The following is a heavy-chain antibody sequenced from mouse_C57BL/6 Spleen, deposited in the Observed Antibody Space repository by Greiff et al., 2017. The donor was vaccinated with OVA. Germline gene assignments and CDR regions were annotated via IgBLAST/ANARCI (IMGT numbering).Heavy chain of an antibody. J-gene: IGHJ2*01. CDR2: ISYDGSN. CDR1: GYSITSGYY. D-gene: IGHD3-3*01. Sequence: EVKLMESGPGLVKPSQSLSLTCSVTGYSITSGYYWNWIRQFPGNKLEWMGYISYDGSNNYNPSLKNRISITRDTSKNQFFLKLNSVTTEDTATYYCARVGLGYFDYWGQGTTLTVSS. CDR3: ARVGLGYFDY. V-gene: IGHV3-6*01.